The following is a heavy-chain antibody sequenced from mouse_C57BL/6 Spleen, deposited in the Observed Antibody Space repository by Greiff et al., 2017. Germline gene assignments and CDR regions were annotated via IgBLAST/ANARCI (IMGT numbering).Heavy chain of an antibody. Sequence: QVQLQQSGAELVRPGASVTLSCKASGYTFTDYEMHWVKQTPVHGLEWIGAIDPETGGTAYNQKFKGKAILTADKSSSTAYMELRSLTSEDSAVYDCTRSGPYYFEDWGKGTTLTVSS. D-gene: IGHD3-1*01. CDR1: GYTFTDYE. CDR3: TRSGPYYFED. V-gene: IGHV1-15*01. J-gene: IGHJ2*01. CDR2: IDPETGGT.